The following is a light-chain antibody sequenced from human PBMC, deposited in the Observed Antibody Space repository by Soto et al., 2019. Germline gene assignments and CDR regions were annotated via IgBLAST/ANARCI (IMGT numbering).Light chain of an antibody. Sequence: IQMTQSPSTLSASVGDTVTITCRASQSISVSLAWYQQKPGKAPNLLIYDASTLQGGAPSRFSGSGSGTEFTLTVTSLQPEDFATYFCQQCDKYSTFGHGTKVDIK. CDR2: DAS. CDR3: QQCDKYST. V-gene: IGKV1-5*01. J-gene: IGKJ1*01. CDR1: QSISVS.